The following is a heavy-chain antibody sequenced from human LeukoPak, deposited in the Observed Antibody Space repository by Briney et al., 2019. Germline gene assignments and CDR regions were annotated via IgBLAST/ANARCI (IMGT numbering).Heavy chain of an antibody. CDR1: GFTYSSYEMN. CDR3: ARGIRGYSDGFDY. Sequence: LRLSCAASGFTYSSYEMNWVRQPPGKGLEWIGYINYSGSTYFNPSLQSRVTISMDTSKNQFSLKLSSVTAADTAVYYCARGIRGYSDGFDYWGQGTLVTVSS. J-gene: IGHJ4*02. CDR2: INYSGST. V-gene: IGHV4-30-4*08. D-gene: IGHD5-18*01.